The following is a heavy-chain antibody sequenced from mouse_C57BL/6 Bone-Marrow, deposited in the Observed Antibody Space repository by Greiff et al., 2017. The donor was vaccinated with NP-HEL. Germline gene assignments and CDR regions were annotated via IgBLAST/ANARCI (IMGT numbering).Heavy chain of an antibody. CDR2: INPYNGGT. V-gene: IGHV1-19*01. CDR1: GYTFTDYY. CDR3: ARGIYYYGLDY. D-gene: IGHD1-1*01. Sequence: EVKLMESGPVLVKPGASVKMSCKASGYTFTDYYMNWVKQSPGKSLEWIGVINPYNGGTSYNQTFTGKATLTVDKSSSTAYMELNSLTSKDSAVYYCARGIYYYGLDYWGQGTTLTVSS. J-gene: IGHJ2*01.